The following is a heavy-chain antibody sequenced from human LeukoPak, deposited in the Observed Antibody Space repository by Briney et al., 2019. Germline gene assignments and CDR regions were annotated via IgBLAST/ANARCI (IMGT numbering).Heavy chain of an antibody. V-gene: IGHV3-9*01. CDR3: AGQVVVVAATDWFDP. Sequence: GRSLRLSCAASGFTFDDYAMHWVRQAPGKGLEWVSGISWNSGSIGYADSVKGRFTISRENARNSLYLQMNSLRAEDTALYYCAGQVVVVAATDWFDPWGQGTLVTVSS. CDR1: GFTFDDYA. CDR2: ISWNSGSI. J-gene: IGHJ5*02. D-gene: IGHD2-15*01.